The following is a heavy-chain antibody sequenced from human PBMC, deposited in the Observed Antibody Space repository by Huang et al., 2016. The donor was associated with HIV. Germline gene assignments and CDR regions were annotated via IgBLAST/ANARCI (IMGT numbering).Heavy chain of an antibody. CDR2: FAPKVGER. V-gene: IGHV1-24*01. CDR1: GYPLSKLS. D-gene: IGHD3-3*01. J-gene: IGHJ6*03. CDR3: ATVRFGYYLVV. Sequence: QVQLLQSGAEVKKPGASVKVSCKVPGYPLSKLSMHWVRQAPGKWLEWVGGFAPKVGERIYAQKFQCRVTITEDPSTDTAYMELRSLRSEDTAVYYCATVRFGYYLVVWGEGTTVTVSS.